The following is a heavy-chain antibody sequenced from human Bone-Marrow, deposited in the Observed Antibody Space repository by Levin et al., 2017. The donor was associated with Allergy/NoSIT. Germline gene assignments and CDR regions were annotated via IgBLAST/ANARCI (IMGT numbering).Heavy chain of an antibody. D-gene: IGHD1-26*01. CDR2: ISHDGSNE. CDR1: GFTFSSYG. Sequence: GGSLRLSCAASGFTFSSYGMHWVRQAPGKGLEWVAVISHDGSNEYYVDSVKGRFTISRDNSKDTLYLQMNSLRAEDTAVYYCAKAGGIYYTPFDPWGQGTLATVSS. V-gene: IGHV3-30*18. J-gene: IGHJ5*02. CDR3: AKAGGIYYTPFDP.